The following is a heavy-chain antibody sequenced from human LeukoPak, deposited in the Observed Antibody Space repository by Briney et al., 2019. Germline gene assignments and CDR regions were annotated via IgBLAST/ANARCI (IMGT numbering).Heavy chain of an antibody. CDR3: ARDPWAVAGNNYYYYMDV. CDR2: IKQDGSEK. J-gene: IGHJ6*03. D-gene: IGHD6-19*01. CDR1: GFTFSSYW. V-gene: IGHV3-7*01. Sequence: GGSLRLSCAASGFTFSSYWMSWVRQAPGKGLEWVANIKQDGSEKYYVDSVKGRFTISGDNAKNSLYLQMNSLRAEDTAVYYCARDPWAVAGNNYYYYMDVWGKGTTVTVSS.